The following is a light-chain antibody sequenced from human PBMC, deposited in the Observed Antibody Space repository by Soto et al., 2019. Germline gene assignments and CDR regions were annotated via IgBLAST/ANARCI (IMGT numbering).Light chain of an antibody. V-gene: IGKV3-11*01. Sequence: LTQYPATVSSFTGERRTRSCRASQYINTRLAWYQHRPGQSPRLLIYQTSLRAAGIPARFSASGSGTDFTLTISDVQPEDFALYYCHQRQSWPRTFGQGTKADIK. J-gene: IGKJ1*01. CDR1: QYINTR. CDR3: HQRQSWPRT. CDR2: QTS.